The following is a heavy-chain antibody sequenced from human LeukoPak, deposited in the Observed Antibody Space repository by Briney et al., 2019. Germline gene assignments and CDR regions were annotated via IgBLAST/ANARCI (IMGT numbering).Heavy chain of an antibody. CDR2: ISSSSSYI. CDR1: GFTFSSYE. CDR3: ARDPGVVVISDAFDI. Sequence: GGSLRLSCAASGFTFSSYEMNWVRQAPGKGLEWVSSISSSSSYIYYADSVKGRFTISRDNAKNSLYLQMNSLRAEDTAVYYCARDPGVVVISDAFDIWGQGTMVTVSS. D-gene: IGHD3-22*01. J-gene: IGHJ3*02. V-gene: IGHV3-21*01.